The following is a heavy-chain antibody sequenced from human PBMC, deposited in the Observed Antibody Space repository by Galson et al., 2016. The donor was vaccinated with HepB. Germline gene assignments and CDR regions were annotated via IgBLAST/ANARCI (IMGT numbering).Heavy chain of an antibody. Sequence: SLRLSCAASGFTFSSYAMSWVRQAPGKGLEWVSGMSGSGGAPNYAGSVRGRFTISRDNPKSTLYLQMNSLRADDTAVYYCARVETAMVYWGQGTLVTVSS. CDR3: ARVETAMVY. V-gene: IGHV3-23*01. CDR2: MSGSGGAP. CDR1: GFTFSSYA. J-gene: IGHJ4*02. D-gene: IGHD5-18*01.